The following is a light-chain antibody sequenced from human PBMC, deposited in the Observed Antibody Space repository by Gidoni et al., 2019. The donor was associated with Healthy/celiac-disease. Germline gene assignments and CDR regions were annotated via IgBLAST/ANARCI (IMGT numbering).Light chain of an antibody. CDR3: CTYAGIYV. Sequence: QSALTQPRSVSGSPGQSVTIACTGTSSDVGGSNYVSWYQQPPGKAPKLMIYDVSKRPTGVPDRFSGSKSGNTASLTISGLQAEDEADYYCCTYAGIYVFGTGTKVTVL. CDR2: DVS. V-gene: IGLV2-11*01. CDR1: SSDVGGSNY. J-gene: IGLJ1*01.